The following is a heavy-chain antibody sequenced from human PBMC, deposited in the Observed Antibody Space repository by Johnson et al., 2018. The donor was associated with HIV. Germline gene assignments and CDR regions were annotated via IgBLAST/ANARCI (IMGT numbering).Heavy chain of an antibody. Sequence: QMQLVESGGGVVQPGGSLRLSCAASGFTFSSYDMSWIRQAPGKGLEWVSYISNSGSTIYYTDSVKGRFTISRDNAKNSLYLQMNSLRAEDTAVYYCAITSRTDAFDIWGQGTMVTVSS. CDR1: GFTFSSYD. J-gene: IGHJ3*02. D-gene: IGHD1-1*01. CDR2: ISNSGSTI. V-gene: IGHV3-11*04. CDR3: AITSRTDAFDI.